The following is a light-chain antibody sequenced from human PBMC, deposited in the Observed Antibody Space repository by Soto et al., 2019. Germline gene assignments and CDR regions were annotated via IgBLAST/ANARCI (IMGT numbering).Light chain of an antibody. CDR1: QSVSSSY. Sequence: EIVLTQSPGTLSLSPGERATLSCRASQSVSSSYLAWYQQKPGQAPRLLIYGASSRATGIPDRFSGSGSGTDFTLTICRLEPEDFAVYYCQQCGSSSTFGVGTKVEIK. CDR3: QQCGSSST. V-gene: IGKV3-20*01. CDR2: GAS. J-gene: IGKJ4*01.